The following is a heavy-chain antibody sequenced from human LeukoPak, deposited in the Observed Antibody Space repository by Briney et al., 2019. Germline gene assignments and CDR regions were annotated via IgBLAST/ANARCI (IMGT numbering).Heavy chain of an antibody. J-gene: IGHJ3*02. CDR1: GFTFSRYW. CDR3: AREMRYNWNYDAFDI. V-gene: IGHV3-74*01. D-gene: IGHD1-7*01. Sequence: PGGSLRLSCAAPGFTFSRYWMHWVRQAPGKGLLWVSRINTEGSDTTYADSVKGRFTISRDNAKNALYLQMNSLRAEDTAVYYCAREMRYNWNYDAFDIWGQGTMVTVSS. CDR2: INTEGSDT.